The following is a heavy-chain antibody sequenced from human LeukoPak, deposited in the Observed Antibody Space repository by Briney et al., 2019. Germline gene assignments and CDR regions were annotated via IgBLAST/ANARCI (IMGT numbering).Heavy chain of an antibody. CDR3: ARDWELAPYFDY. CDR2: TRNKANSYTT. D-gene: IGHD1-26*01. Sequence: GGSLRLSCAASGFTFSDHYMDWVRQAPGKGLEWVGRTRNKANSYTTEYAASVKGRFTISRDDSKNSLYLQMNSLKTEDTAVYYCARDWELAPYFDYWGQGTLVTVSS. V-gene: IGHV3-72*01. J-gene: IGHJ4*02. CDR1: GFTFSDHY.